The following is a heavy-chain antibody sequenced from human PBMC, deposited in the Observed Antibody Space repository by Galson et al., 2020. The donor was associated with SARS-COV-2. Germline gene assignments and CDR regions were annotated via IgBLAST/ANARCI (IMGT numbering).Heavy chain of an antibody. CDR3: AKVAVASYGMDV. CDR2: VSGDGGYI. V-gene: IGHV3-23*01. Sequence: GGPLRLSCTGSGFTFSSYDISWVRQAPGKGLEWVSSVSGDGGYIYYGDSVRGRFTVSRDNSKNTLHLQMNSLRVEDTAVYYCAKVAVASYGMDVWCQGTTVTVSS. CDR1: GFTFSSYD. D-gene: IGHD6-19*01. J-gene: IGHJ6*02.